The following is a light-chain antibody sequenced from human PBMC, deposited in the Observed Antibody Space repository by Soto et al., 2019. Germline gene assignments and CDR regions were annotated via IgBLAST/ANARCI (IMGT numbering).Light chain of an antibody. CDR2: DAS. J-gene: IGKJ3*01. Sequence: IVMTQSPDTLPVSPGEGATLSCRASQRISTNLAWYQQRPGQAPRLLIYDASTRATGIPARFSGSGSGTEFTLTISSLQSEDSAVYYCQQSHNRPSFGPGTKVEIK. V-gene: IGKV3D-15*01. CDR3: QQSHNRPS. CDR1: QRISTN.